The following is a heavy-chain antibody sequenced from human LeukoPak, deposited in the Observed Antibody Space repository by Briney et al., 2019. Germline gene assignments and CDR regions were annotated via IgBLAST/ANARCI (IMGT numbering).Heavy chain of an antibody. V-gene: IGHV4-4*02. CDR1: GGSISSTNW. CDR3: AGNPHYYDNSGTGDY. D-gene: IGHD3-22*01. Sequence: SETLSLTCAVSGGSISSTNWWSWVRQPPGKGLEWIGEIYHSGSVTYNLSLRSRVTISLDTSKNHFSLRLSSVTAADTAVYYCAGNPHYYDNSGTGDYWGQGTLVTVSS. CDR2: IYHSGSV. J-gene: IGHJ4*02.